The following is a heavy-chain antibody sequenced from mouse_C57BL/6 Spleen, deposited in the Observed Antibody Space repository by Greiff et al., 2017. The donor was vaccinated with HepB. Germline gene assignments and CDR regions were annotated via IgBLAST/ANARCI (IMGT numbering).Heavy chain of an antibody. CDR3: ARSLGVYGNYEEVYFDY. V-gene: IGHV1-61*01. CDR2: IYPSDSET. J-gene: IGHJ2*01. D-gene: IGHD2-1*01. Sequence: QVQLQQPGAELVRPGSSVKLSCKASGYTFTSYWMDWVKQRPGQGLEWIGNIYPSDSETHYNQKFKDKATLTVDKSSSTAYMQLSSLTSEDSAVYYCARSLGVYGNYEEVYFDYWGQGTTLTVSS. CDR1: GYTFTSYW.